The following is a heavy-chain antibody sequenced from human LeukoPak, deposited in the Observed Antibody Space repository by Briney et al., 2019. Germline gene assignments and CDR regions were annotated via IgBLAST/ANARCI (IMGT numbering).Heavy chain of an antibody. Sequence: SGPTLVNPTQTLTLTCTFSGFSLRTSGVGVGWIRQPPGKALEWLALIYWNDDKRYSPSLKSRLTITKDTSKNQVVLTMTNMDPVDTATYYCAHTYSSSWYVAFDIWGQGTMVTVSS. J-gene: IGHJ3*02. D-gene: IGHD6-13*01. V-gene: IGHV2-5*01. CDR2: IYWNDDK. CDR1: GFSLRTSGVG. CDR3: AHTYSSSWYVAFDI.